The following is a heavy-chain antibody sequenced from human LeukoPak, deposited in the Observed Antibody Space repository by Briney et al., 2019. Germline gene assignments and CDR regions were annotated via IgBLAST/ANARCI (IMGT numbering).Heavy chain of an antibody. CDR3: ARGTGDYGANYFDY. D-gene: IGHD4-17*01. Sequence: GGSMRLSCAASGFTFSSYWMHWVRQAPGKGLVWVSRINSDGSSTSYADSVKGRFTISRDNAKNTLYLQMNSLRAEDTAVYYCARGTGDYGANYFDYWGQGTLVTVSS. V-gene: IGHV3-74*01. CDR2: INSDGSST. CDR1: GFTFSSYW. J-gene: IGHJ4*02.